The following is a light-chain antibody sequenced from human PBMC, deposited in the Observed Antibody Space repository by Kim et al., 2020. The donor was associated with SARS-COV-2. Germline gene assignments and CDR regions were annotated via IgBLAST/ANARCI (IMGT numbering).Light chain of an antibody. CDR2: QYN. Sequence: QGQTDSITCPGYQVWEKYVVGYQETRGHSPVGLIYQYNQRPSEIPERFSGSNTGNTATLPISGTQAMDEAVYYCQAWDSSTHNYVFGAGNKVTVL. CDR1: QVWEKY. J-gene: IGLJ1*01. CDR3: QAWDSSTHNYV. V-gene: IGLV3-1*01.